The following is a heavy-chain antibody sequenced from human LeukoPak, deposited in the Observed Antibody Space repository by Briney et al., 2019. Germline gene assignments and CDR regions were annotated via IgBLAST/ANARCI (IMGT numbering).Heavy chain of an antibody. CDR2: MNPNSGNT. CDR1: GYTFTSCD. D-gene: IGHD3-10*01. CDR3: ARRFRGFDY. V-gene: IGHV1-8*03. Sequence: ASVKVSCKASGYTFTSCDINWVRQATGQGREWMGWMNPNSGNTGYAQEFQGRVTITRNTSISTAYMELSSLRSEDTAVYYCARRFRGFDYWGQGTLVTVSS. J-gene: IGHJ4*02.